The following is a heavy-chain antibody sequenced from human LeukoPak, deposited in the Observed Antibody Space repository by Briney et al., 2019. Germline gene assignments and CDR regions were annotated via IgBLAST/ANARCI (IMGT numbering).Heavy chain of an antibody. J-gene: IGHJ4*02. Sequence: PSETLSLTCTVSGGSISSYYWGWVRQPPGKGLEWIGTIDYGGSTYYNPSLKSRATISIDTSKNQFSLTLSPVTAADTAVYYCAREYTLYISGWFIDYWGQGTVVTVSS. V-gene: IGHV4-39*07. CDR3: AREYTLYISGWFIDY. CDR1: GGSISSYY. CDR2: IDYGGST. D-gene: IGHD6-19*01.